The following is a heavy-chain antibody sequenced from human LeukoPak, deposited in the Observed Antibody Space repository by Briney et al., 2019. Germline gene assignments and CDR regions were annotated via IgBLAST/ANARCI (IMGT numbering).Heavy chain of an antibody. V-gene: IGHV3-23*01. D-gene: IGHD6-19*01. Sequence: PGGSLRLSCAAYGFTFSSYAMSWVRQALGKGLEWVSDISGSGGSTYYADSVKGRFTISRDTSKNTLYLQMNSLRAEDTAVYYCAKYSSGWYTQSDYWGQGTLVTVSS. CDR2: ISGSGGST. CDR3: AKYSSGWYTQSDY. J-gene: IGHJ4*02. CDR1: GFTFSSYA.